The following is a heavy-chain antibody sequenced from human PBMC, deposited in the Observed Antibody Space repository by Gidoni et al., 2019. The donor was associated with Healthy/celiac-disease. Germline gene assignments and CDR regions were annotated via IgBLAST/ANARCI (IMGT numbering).Heavy chain of an antibody. CDR3: ARAPIVVVPAGREKKKTYYYCYYMDV. CDR1: GYTFTSYG. CDR2: ISAYNGNT. D-gene: IGHD2-2*01. V-gene: IGHV1-18*01. Sequence: QVQLVQSGAEVKKPGASVKVSCKASGYTFTSYGISWVRQAPGQGLEWMGLISAYNGNTNYAQQLQGRVTMTTDTSTRTAYMELRSLRSDDTAVYYCARAPIVVVPAGREKKKTYYYCYYMDVWGKGTTVRLL. J-gene: IGHJ6*03.